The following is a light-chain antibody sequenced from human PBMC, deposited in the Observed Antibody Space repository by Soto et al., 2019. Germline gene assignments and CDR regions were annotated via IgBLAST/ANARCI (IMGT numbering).Light chain of an antibody. J-gene: IGKJ3*01. CDR1: QSVSSY. CDR2: DTS. V-gene: IGKV3-11*01. CDR3: QQRSTWPLIT. Sequence: EVVLTQSPATLSLSPGERATLSCRASQSVSSYLAWYQQKPGQAPRLLIYDTSTRATGIPARFSGGGSGTDFVLIINSLEPEDFAVYYCQQRSTWPLITFGPGTKVDIK.